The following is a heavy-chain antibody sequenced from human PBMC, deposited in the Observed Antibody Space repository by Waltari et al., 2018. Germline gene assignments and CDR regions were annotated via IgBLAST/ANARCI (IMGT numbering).Heavy chain of an antibody. CDR3: ARXRGYCYSNGXXYNWLDP. J-gene: IGHJ5*02. D-gene: IGHD2-15*01. V-gene: IGHV1-2*02. CDR1: GYXFMAYX. CDR2: ISPNSGAT. Sequence: QVQLVQSGAELKXPGASVQVSCXASGYXFMAYXIHWIRQAXGQGLEWMGWISPNSGATSYAQKXQGRVTLTXNTSXRTXYMGXXRXRSDDTAVXXCARXRGYCYSNGXXYNWLDPXGQGTLVTVXS.